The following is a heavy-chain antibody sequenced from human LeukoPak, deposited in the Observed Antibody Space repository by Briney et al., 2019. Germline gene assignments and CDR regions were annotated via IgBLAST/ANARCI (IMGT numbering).Heavy chain of an antibody. CDR3: ARDRVTTVTTGDLRY. CDR1: GFTFSSYA. Sequence: PGGSLRLSCAASGFTFSSYAMSWVRQAPGKGLEWVSAISGSGGSTYYADSVKGRFTISRDNSKNTLYLQMNSLRAEDTAVYYCARDRVTTVTTGDLRYWGQGTLVTVSS. CDR2: ISGSGGST. D-gene: IGHD4-17*01. J-gene: IGHJ4*02. V-gene: IGHV3-23*01.